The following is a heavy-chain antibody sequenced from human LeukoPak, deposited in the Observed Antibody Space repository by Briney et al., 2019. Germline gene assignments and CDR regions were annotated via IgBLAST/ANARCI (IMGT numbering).Heavy chain of an antibody. CDR3: AKAGWNDFDY. CDR1: GFTFSSYA. Sequence: GGSLRLSCAASGFTFSSYAMSWVRQAPGKGLEWVSAISGSGGSPYYADSVKGPFTLSRDNSKNTLYLQMNSLGAEDTAVYYCAKAGWNDFDYWGQGTLVTVSS. CDR2: ISGSGGSP. J-gene: IGHJ4*02. D-gene: IGHD1-1*01. V-gene: IGHV3-23*01.